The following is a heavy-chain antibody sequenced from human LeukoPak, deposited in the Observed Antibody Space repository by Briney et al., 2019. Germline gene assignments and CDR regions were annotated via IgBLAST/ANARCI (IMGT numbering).Heavy chain of an antibody. Sequence: GGSLRLSCAASGFTFSDYYMSWIRQAPGKGLEWVSYISSSGSTIYYADSVKGRFTISMDNAKNSLYLQMNSLRAEDTAVYYCAREPHDSSGYYSGDYWGQGTLVTVSS. CDR1: GFTFSDYY. CDR2: ISSSGSTI. V-gene: IGHV3-11*01. CDR3: AREPHDSSGYYSGDY. D-gene: IGHD3-22*01. J-gene: IGHJ4*02.